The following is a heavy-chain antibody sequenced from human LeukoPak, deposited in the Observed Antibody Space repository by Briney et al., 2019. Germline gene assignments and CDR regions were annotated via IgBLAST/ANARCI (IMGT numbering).Heavy chain of an antibody. V-gene: IGHV3-15*01. CDR3: TTLQSSSWHRKGVYYMDV. Sequence: GGSLRLSCAASGFTFSNAWMSWVRQAPGKGLEWVGRIKSKTDGGTTDYAAPVKGRFTISRDDSKNTLYLQMNSLKTEDTAVYYCTTLQSSSWHRKGVYYMDVWGKGTTVTISS. J-gene: IGHJ6*03. CDR1: GFTFSNAW. CDR2: IKSKTDGGTT. D-gene: IGHD6-13*01.